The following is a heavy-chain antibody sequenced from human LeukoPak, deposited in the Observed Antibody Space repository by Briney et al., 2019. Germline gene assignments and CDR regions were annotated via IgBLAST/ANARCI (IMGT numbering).Heavy chain of an antibody. CDR1: GFTFSSYA. Sequence: GGSLRLSCAASGFTFSSYAMHWVRQAPGKGLEWVAVISYDGSNKYYADSVKGRFTISRDNSKNTLYLQMNSLRAEDTAVYYCARDPVPYDFWSGYADWGQGTLVTVSS. CDR3: ARDPVPYDFWSGYAD. V-gene: IGHV3-30-3*01. CDR2: ISYDGSNK. D-gene: IGHD3-3*01. J-gene: IGHJ4*02.